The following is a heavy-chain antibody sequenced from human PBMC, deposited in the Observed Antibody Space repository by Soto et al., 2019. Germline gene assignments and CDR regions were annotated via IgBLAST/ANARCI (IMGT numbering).Heavy chain of an antibody. J-gene: IGHJ4*02. CDR3: AHAGDYDLLTFDH. CDR1: GFSLSTYHMG. D-gene: IGHD4-17*01. Sequence: QITLKESGPTLVRPAQTLTLTCDFSGFSLSTYHMGVAWIRQPPGKALEWLALIYWDDDKRYSPSLKDRLAISKDTSSNQVALTITNIDPGDSATYFCAHAGDYDLLTFDHWGPGTLVTVSS. V-gene: IGHV2-5*02. CDR2: IYWDDDK.